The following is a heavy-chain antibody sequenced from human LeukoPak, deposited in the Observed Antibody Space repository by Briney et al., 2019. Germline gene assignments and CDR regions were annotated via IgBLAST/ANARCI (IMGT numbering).Heavy chain of an antibody. CDR3: AKNTGQTSGYSYGYDY. CDR1: GFTFNIYA. D-gene: IGHD5-18*01. Sequence: PGGSLRLPCAASGFTFNIYAVDWARQAPGKGLEWVSTISGNGGSTYYADSVKGRFTISRDNSKNTLYLQMNSLRAEDTAVYYCAKNTGQTSGYSYGYDYWGQGTLVTVSS. J-gene: IGHJ4*02. V-gene: IGHV3-23*01. CDR2: ISGNGGST.